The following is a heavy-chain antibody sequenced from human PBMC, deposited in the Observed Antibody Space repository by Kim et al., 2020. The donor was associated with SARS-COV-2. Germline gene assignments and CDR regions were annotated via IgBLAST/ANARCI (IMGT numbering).Heavy chain of an antibody. Sequence: SETLSLTCAVYDESAESFNGYYWSWIRQATGKGLEWIGEINHAGSANYNPSLKSRVTMAVDTSKKQFSLNVTSVTAADTAVYYCARGTASYSTSWYLSHFDYWGQGTLVTASS. CDR3: ARGTASYSTSWYLSHFDY. V-gene: IGHV4-34*01. CDR2: INHAGSA. D-gene: IGHD2-2*01. J-gene: IGHJ4*02. CDR1: DESAESFNGYY.